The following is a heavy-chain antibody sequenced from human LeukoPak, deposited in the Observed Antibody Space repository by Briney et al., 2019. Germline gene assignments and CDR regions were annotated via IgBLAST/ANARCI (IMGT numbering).Heavy chain of an antibody. CDR1: GGSISSYY. Sequence: SETLSLTCTVSGGSISSYYWSWIRQPPGKGLEWIGEINHSGSTNYNPSLKSRVTISVDTSKNQFSLKLSSVTAADTAVYYCARYSSSKYYFDYWGQGTLVTVSS. V-gene: IGHV4-34*01. J-gene: IGHJ4*02. D-gene: IGHD6-6*01. CDR3: ARYSSSKYYFDY. CDR2: INHSGST.